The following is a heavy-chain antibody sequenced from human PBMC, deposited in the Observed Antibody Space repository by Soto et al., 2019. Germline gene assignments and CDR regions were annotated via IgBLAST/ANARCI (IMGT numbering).Heavy chain of an antibody. CDR2: IIPIFGTA. D-gene: IGHD5-18*01. CDR1: GCTLSSYA. CDR3: ARTYWDSYGRYYYYGMDV. Sequence: SVKVSCNPSGCTLSSYAISVVRQAPGQGLEWMGGIIPIFGTANYAQKFQGRVTITADESTSTAYMELSSLRSEDTAVYYCARTYWDSYGRYYYYGMDVWGQGTTVTVSS. V-gene: IGHV1-69*13. J-gene: IGHJ6*02.